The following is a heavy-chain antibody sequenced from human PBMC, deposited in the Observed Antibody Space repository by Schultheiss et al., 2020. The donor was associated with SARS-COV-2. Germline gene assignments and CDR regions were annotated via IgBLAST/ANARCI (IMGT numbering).Heavy chain of an antibody. CDR3: ARGRDYYDFWSGYPH. Sequence: GGSLRLSCAASGFTFRSYGMHWVRQAPGKGLEWVAVISYDGGNEYYADSVKGRFTISRENVKNSLYLQMNSLRAEDTAVYYCARGRDYYDFWSGYPHWGQGTLVTVSS. J-gene: IGHJ4*02. V-gene: IGHV3-33*05. CDR1: GFTFRSYG. D-gene: IGHD3-3*01. CDR2: ISYDGGNE.